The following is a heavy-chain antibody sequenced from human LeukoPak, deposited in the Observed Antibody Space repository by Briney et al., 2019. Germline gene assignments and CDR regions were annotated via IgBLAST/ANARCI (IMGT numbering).Heavy chain of an antibody. CDR2: ISYDGSNK. D-gene: IGHD6-13*01. J-gene: IGHJ4*02. V-gene: IGHV3-30-3*01. Sequence: GGSLRLSCEASGFTFSSYWMSWVRQAPGKGLEWVAVISYDGSNKYYADSVKGRFTISRDNSKNTLYLQMNSLRAEDTAVYYCARGPRVYSSSWQDFDYWGQGTLVTVSS. CDR1: GFTFSSYW. CDR3: ARGPRVYSSSWQDFDY.